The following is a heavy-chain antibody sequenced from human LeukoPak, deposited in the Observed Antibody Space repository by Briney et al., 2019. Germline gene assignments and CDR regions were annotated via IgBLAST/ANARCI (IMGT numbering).Heavy chain of an antibody. Sequence: GRSLRLSCAASGFTFSSYAMHWVRQAPGKGLEWVAVISYDGSNKYYADSVKGRFTISRDNSKNALYLQLTSLRLEDTALYYCVKDLTGTWSFDYWGQGTLVTVSS. CDR2: ISYDGSNK. D-gene: IGHD3-9*01. J-gene: IGHJ4*02. V-gene: IGHV3-30*14. CDR3: VKDLTGTWSFDY. CDR1: GFTFSSYA.